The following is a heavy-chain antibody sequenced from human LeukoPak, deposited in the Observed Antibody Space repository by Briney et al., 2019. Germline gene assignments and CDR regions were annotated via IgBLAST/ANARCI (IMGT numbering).Heavy chain of an antibody. Sequence: GGSLRLSCAASGFTFNTYTMNWVRQAPGKGLEWVSSISNSGGRTFYTDSVKGRFTISRDNSKITLYLQMNSLRAEDTAVYYCAKSYNGYESKPDYWGQGTLVTVSS. D-gene: IGHD5-12*01. CDR3: AKSYNGYESKPDY. J-gene: IGHJ4*02. CDR2: ISNSGGRT. CDR1: GFTFNTYT. V-gene: IGHV3-23*01.